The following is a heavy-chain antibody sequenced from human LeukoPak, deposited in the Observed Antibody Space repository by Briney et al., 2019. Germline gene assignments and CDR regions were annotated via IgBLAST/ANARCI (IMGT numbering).Heavy chain of an antibody. Sequence: SETLSLTCTVSGGSISSSSYYWGWIRQPPGKGLEWIGSIYYSGSTYYNPSLKSRVTISVDTSKNQFSLKLSSVTAADTAVYYCARESLHYDPFDPWGQGTLVTVSS. J-gene: IGHJ5*02. D-gene: IGHD3-22*01. CDR2: IYYSGST. CDR3: ARESLHYDPFDP. CDR1: GGSISSSSYY. V-gene: IGHV4-39*07.